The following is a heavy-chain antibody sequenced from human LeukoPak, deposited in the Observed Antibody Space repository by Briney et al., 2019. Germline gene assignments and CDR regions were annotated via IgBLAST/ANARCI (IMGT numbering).Heavy chain of an antibody. CDR1: GGCISSYY. V-gene: IGHV4-59*08. Sequence: PSETLSLTCTVSGGCISSYYWSWIRQPPGKGLEWIGYIYYSGSTNYNPSLKSRVTISVDTSKNQFSLKLSSVTAADTAVYYCARHITMVWGVYYYGMDVWGQGTTVTVSS. CDR2: IYYSGST. J-gene: IGHJ6*02. D-gene: IGHD3-10*01. CDR3: ARHITMVWGVYYYGMDV.